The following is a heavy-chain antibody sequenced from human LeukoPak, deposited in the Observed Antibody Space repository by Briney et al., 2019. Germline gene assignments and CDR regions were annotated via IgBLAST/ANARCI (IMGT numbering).Heavy chain of an antibody. D-gene: IGHD2-2*01. J-gene: IGHJ4*02. V-gene: IGHV1-69*13. CDR1: GGTFSSYA. CDR3: ASSGGYCSSTSCPFDY. CDR2: IIPIFGTA. Sequence: ASVKVSCKASGGTFSSYAISWVRQAPGQGLEWMGGIIPIFGTANYAQKFQGRVTITVDESTSTAYMELSSLRSEDTAVYYCASSGGYCSSTSCPFDYWGQGTLVTVSS.